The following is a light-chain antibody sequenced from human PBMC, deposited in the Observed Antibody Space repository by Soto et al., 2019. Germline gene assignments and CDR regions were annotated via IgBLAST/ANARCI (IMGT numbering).Light chain of an antibody. J-gene: IGKJ4*01. Sequence: DIQMTQSPSSLSSSVGDRVTITCRASQSISSYLNWYQQKPGKAPKLLVYAASSLQSGVPSRFSGSGSGTDFTLTIGSLQPEDFATYYCQQGYSFPVTFGGGTKVDIK. CDR2: AAS. CDR1: QSISSY. V-gene: IGKV1-39*01. CDR3: QQGYSFPVT.